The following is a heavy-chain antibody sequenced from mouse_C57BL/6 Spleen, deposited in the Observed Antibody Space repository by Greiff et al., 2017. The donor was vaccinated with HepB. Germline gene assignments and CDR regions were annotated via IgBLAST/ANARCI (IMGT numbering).Heavy chain of an antibody. V-gene: IGHV5-16*01. CDR2: INYDGSST. D-gene: IGHD1-1*01. CDR3: ARIPFYYYGSSFYFDY. CDR1: GFTFSDYY. Sequence: EVQVVESEGGLVQPGSSMKLSCTASGFTFSDYYMAWVRQVPEKGLEWVANINYDGSSTYYLDSLKSRFIISRDNAKNILYLQMSSLKSEDTATYYCARIPFYYYGSSFYFDYWGQGTTLTVSS. J-gene: IGHJ2*01.